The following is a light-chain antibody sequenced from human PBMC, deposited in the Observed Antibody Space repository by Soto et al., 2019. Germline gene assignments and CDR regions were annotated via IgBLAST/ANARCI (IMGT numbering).Light chain of an antibody. V-gene: IGLV2-23*03. CDR1: SSDVGSYNL. CDR3: CSYAGSSTFVV. Sequence: QSVLTQPASVSGSPGQSITISCTGTSSDVGSYNLVSWYQQHPGKAPKLMFYEGSKRPSGVSNRFSGSKSGNTASLTISGLQAEDEADYYCCSYAGSSTFVVFGGGTQLTVL. CDR2: EGS. J-gene: IGLJ2*01.